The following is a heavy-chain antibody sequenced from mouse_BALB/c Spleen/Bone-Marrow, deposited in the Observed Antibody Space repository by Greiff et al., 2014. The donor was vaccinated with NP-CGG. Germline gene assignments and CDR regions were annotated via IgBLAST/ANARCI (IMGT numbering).Heavy chain of an antibody. J-gene: IGHJ4*01. CDR3: AKHTLRYCAMDY. CDR1: GFSLTDFG. CDR2: IWGGGST. D-gene: IGHD1-1*01. V-gene: IGHV2-6-5*01. Sequence: QVHVKQSGPGLVAPSQSLSITCTVSGFSLTDFGVSWIRQPPGKGLEWLGVIWGGGSTNYNSSLKSRLSISKDNSKSQVFLKMNNLKTDDTAMYYCAKHTLRYCAMDYWGQGTSVTVSS.